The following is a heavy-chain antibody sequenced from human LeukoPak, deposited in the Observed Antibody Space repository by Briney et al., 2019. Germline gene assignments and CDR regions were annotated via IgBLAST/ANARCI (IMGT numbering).Heavy chain of an antibody. D-gene: IGHD3-10*01. CDR3: ARLSYGSGSHYNFYFDF. J-gene: IGHJ4*02. V-gene: IGHV4-34*01. Sequence: SETLSLTCAVYGGSFSGYFWSWIRQPPGKGLEWIGEINDYGSTNYNPSLKSRVTISVDTSKNQFSLKLNSVTAADTGVYYCARLSYGSGSHYNFYFDFWGQGTLVTVSA. CDR2: INDYGST. CDR1: GGSFSGYF.